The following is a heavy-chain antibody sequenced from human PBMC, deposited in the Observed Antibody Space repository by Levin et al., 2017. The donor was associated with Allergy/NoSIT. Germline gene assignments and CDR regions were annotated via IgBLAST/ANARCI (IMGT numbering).Heavy chain of an antibody. D-gene: IGHD3-16*01. V-gene: IGHV3-74*01. CDR3: ARDLVTWTTGAVDY. Sequence: GGSLRLSCAASGFTFTRYWMHWVRQAPGKGLVWVSRINGDGSYTNYAGSVKGRFTISRDNAKNTVYLQMNSLRADDTGLYYCARDLVTWTTGAVDYWGQGALVTVSS. J-gene: IGHJ4*02. CDR1: GFTFTRYW. CDR2: INGDGSYT.